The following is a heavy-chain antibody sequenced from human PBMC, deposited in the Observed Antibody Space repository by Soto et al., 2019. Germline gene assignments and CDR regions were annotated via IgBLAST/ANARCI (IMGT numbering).Heavy chain of an antibody. V-gene: IGHV4-39*07. J-gene: IGHJ6*02. CDR1: GGSISSDSYY. CDR2: ISYSGST. D-gene: IGHD2-2*01. CDR3: AKGSIVLVPAAIQVPDYYYGMDV. Sequence: SETLSLTCTVSGGSISSDSYYWGWIRQSPEKGLEWIASISYSGSTYYNPTLKSRLIISVDTSKSQFSLKLNSVTAEDTALYYCAKGSIVLVPAAIQVPDYYYGMDVWGQGTTVTVSS.